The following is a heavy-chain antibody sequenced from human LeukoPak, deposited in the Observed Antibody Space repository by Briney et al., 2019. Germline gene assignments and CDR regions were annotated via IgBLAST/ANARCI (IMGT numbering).Heavy chain of an antibody. J-gene: IGHJ3*02. CDR1: GFTFETHW. CDR3: ARVALPFAFDT. Sequence: GGSLRLSCAASGFTFETHWMTWVRQAPGKGLEWVANIRPDGNEEHYVDSVKGRFTISRDNAKSSLYLQMNSLRAEDSALYYCARVALPFAFDTCGQGTGVIVSS. CDR2: IRPDGNEE. V-gene: IGHV3-7*01.